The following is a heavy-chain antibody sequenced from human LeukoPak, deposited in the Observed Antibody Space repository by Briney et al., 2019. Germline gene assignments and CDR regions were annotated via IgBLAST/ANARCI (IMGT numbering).Heavy chain of an antibody. V-gene: IGHV4-39*01. Sequence: SETLSLTCTVSGGSISNSIYYWGWIRQPPGKGLECIGNIFYSGSTYYNPSLQSRVTISVDTSKNQFSLKLSSVTAADTAVYYCARRPVAGHFDYWGQGTLVTASS. CDR2: IFYSGST. D-gene: IGHD6-19*01. CDR1: GGSISNSIYY. CDR3: ARRPVAGHFDY. J-gene: IGHJ4*02.